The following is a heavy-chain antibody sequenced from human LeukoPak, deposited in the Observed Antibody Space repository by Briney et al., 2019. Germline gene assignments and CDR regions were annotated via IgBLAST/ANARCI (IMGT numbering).Heavy chain of an antibody. Sequence: GASVKVSFKASGGTFSSYAISWVRQAPGQGLEWMGGIIPIFGTANYAQKFQGRVTITTDESTSTAYMELSSLRSEDTAVYYCAREYYDSSGYYHRRFDPWGQGTLVTVSS. V-gene: IGHV1-69*05. CDR1: GGTFSSYA. CDR3: AREYYDSSGYYHRRFDP. J-gene: IGHJ5*02. CDR2: IIPIFGTA. D-gene: IGHD3-22*01.